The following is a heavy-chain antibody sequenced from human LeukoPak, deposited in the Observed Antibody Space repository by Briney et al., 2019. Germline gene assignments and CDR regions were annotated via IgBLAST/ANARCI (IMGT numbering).Heavy chain of an antibody. V-gene: IGHV3-30*04. D-gene: IGHD3-22*01. Sequence: PGGSLRLSCAASGFTFSSYAMHWVRQAPGKGLEWVAVISYDGSNKYYADSVKGRFTISRDNSKNTLYLQMNSLRAEDTALYYCAKGAITMIVSYFDYWGQGTLVTVSS. CDR2: ISYDGSNK. J-gene: IGHJ4*02. CDR1: GFTFSSYA. CDR3: AKGAITMIVSYFDY.